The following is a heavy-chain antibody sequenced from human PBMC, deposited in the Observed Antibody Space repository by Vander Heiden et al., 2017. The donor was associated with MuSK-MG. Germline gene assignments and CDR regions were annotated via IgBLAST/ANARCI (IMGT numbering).Heavy chain of an antibody. J-gene: IGHJ4*02. CDR1: GASISTSGYY. CDR3: ARYKSGTMFAD. V-gene: IGHV4-39*01. Sequence: QVQLQEWGPGLVKPSETLSLTCSVSGASISTSGYYWGWIRQPPGKGLEWIGNVYYSGTTDYNPSLKSRVTVSIDTSKNQFSLEVRSVTAADTAVYYCARYKSGTMFADWGQGTLVTVSS. CDR2: VYYSGTT. D-gene: IGHD1-7*01.